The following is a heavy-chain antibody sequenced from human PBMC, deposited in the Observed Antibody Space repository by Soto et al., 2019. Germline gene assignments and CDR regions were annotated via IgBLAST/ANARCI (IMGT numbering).Heavy chain of an antibody. V-gene: IGHV1-69*13. Sequence: ASVKVSCKASGGTFSSYAISWVRQAPGQGLEWMGGIIPIFGTANYAQKFQGRVTITADESTSTAYMELSSLRSEDTAVYYCARGPSSGYYYWFDPWGQGTLVTAPQ. CDR2: IIPIFGTA. CDR1: GGTFSSYA. CDR3: ARGPSSGYYYWFDP. J-gene: IGHJ5*02. D-gene: IGHD3-22*01.